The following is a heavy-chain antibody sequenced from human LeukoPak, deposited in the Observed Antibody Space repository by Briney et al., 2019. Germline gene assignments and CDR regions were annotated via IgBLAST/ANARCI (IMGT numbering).Heavy chain of an antibody. J-gene: IGHJ4*02. CDR3: AKNRFSWLLADY. V-gene: IGHV3-21*01. Sequence: PGGSLRLSCAASGFTFSSNYMNWGRQAPGKGLEWVSSISASGRSIYYADSVKGRFTTSRDNAKNSLYLQMNSLRAEDTAVYYCAKNRFSWLLADYWGQGILVTVSS. CDR1: GFTFSSNY. D-gene: IGHD3-3*01. CDR2: ISASGRSI.